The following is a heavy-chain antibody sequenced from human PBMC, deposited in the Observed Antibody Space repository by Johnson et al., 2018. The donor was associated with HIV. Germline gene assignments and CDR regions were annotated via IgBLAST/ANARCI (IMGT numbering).Heavy chain of an antibody. Sequence: QLVESGGGLIQPGGSLRLSCAASGFTFDDYAMHWVRQAPGKGLEWVSGISWNSGSIGYADSVKGRFTISRDNAKNSLYLQMNSLRAEDTALYYCARDHIAARWSDAFDIWGQGTMVTVSS. V-gene: IGHV3-9*01. CDR2: ISWNSGSI. CDR3: ARDHIAARWSDAFDI. CDR1: GFTFDDYA. J-gene: IGHJ3*02. D-gene: IGHD6-6*01.